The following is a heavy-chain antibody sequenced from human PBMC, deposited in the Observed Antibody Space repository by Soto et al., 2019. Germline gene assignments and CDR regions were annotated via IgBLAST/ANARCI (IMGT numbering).Heavy chain of an antibody. CDR2: IKEDGSEK. J-gene: IGHJ5*01. D-gene: IGHD2-15*01. Sequence: QPGGSLRLSCAASGFTFSNYWMSWIRQTPGKGLEWVANIKEDGSEKDYVDAVKGRFIISRDNDKNSVYLQMSSLRGEDTAVYFCARDEVGGWFAFWGQGALVTVSS. CDR1: GFTFSNYW. CDR3: ARDEVGGWFAF. V-gene: IGHV3-7*01.